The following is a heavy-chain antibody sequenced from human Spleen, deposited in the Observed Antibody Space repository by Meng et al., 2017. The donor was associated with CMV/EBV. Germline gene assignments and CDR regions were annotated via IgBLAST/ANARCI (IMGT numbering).Heavy chain of an antibody. V-gene: IGHV3-48*03. CDR3: WGYCSGASCSRVDY. Sequence: GGSLRLSCAASGFTFSNYEMNWVRQAPGKGLEWVSYISSSGSTIYYADSVKGRFTISTDNAKNSLSLHMNDLRPEDSALYYCWGYCSGASCSRVDYWGQGTLVTVSS. CDR2: ISSSGSTI. D-gene: IGHD2-2*01. CDR1: GFTFSNYE. J-gene: IGHJ4*02.